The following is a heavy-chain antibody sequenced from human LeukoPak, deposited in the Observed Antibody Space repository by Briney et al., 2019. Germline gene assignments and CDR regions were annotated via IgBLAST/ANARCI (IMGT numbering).Heavy chain of an antibody. J-gene: IGHJ5*02. V-gene: IGHV5-10-1*01. CDR1: GYSFTSYW. CDR2: IDPSDSYT. Sequence: GESLKISCKGSGYSFTSYWISWGRQMPGKGLEWMGRIDPSDSYTNYSPSFQGHVTISTDKSISTAYLQWSSLKASDTAMYYCANSIWAARRENWFDPWGQGTLVTVSS. D-gene: IGHD6-6*01. CDR3: ANSIWAARRENWFDP.